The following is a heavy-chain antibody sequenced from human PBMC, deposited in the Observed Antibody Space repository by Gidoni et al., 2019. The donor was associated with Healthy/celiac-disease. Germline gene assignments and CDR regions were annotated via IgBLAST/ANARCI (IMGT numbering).Heavy chain of an antibody. CDR3: ARPDGGNEDWFDP. V-gene: IGHV3-74*01. Sequence: EVQLVESGGGLVQPGGSLRLSCAASGFTFSSYLMHWVRQAPGKGLVWGSRISSSRCSTSYEASVECRFTTSRDNDKNMLYLQMNSLRAEDTAVYCCARPDGGNEDWFDPWGQGTLVTVSS. CDR1: GFTFSSYL. D-gene: IGHD2-15*01. J-gene: IGHJ5*02. CDR2: ISSSRCST.